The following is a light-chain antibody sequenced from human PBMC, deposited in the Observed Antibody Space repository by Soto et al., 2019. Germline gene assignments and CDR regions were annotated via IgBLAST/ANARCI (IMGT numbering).Light chain of an antibody. CDR2: EVS. J-gene: IGLJ2*01. CDR1: SSDVGDYKY. Sequence: QSVLTQPASVSGSPGQSITISCTGTSSDVGDYKYVSWYQQHPGKAPKLMIFEVSNRPSGVSNRFSGSKSGNTASLTISGIQAEDEADYYCSSDTSTRVFGGGTKLTVL. V-gene: IGLV2-14*03. CDR3: SSDTSTRV.